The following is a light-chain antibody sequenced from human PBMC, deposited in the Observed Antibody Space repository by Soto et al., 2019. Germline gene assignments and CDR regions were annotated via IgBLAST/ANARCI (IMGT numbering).Light chain of an antibody. CDR2: AAS. CDR3: QQNYITPLT. CDR1: RAITNH. Sequence: DVQLTQSPSPLSASVGDRVSISCRASRAITNHLNRYQQKPGKAPILLVYAASTLETGVPSRFSGSGSGTHFTLTIDNLQPEDVATYFCQQNYITPLTFGGGTKVEI. J-gene: IGKJ4*01. V-gene: IGKV1-39*01.